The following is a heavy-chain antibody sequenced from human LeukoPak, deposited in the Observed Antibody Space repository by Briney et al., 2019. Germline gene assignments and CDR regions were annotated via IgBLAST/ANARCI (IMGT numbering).Heavy chain of an antibody. V-gene: IGHV4-39*07. D-gene: IGHD3-3*01. CDR1: GGSISSSSYY. Sequence: SETLSLTCTVSGGSISSSSYYWGWIRQPPGKGLEWIGSIYYSGSTYYNPSLKSRVTISVDTSKNQFSLKLSSVTAPDTAVYYCARDFSPYYDFWSGYYTQKRGGLDYWGQGTLVTVSS. CDR3: ARDFSPYYDFWSGYYTQKRGGLDY. J-gene: IGHJ4*02. CDR2: IYYSGST.